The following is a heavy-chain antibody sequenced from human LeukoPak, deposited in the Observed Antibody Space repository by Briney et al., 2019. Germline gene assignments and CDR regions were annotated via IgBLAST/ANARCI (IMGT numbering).Heavy chain of an antibody. CDR3: ARDGRDGYNLDY. CDR2: INHSGST. D-gene: IGHD5-24*01. CDR1: GGSISSSY. J-gene: IGHJ4*02. Sequence: SETLSLTCTVSGGSISSSYWSWIRQPPGKGLEWIGEINHSGSTNYNPSLKSRVTISVDTSKNQFSLKLSSVTAADTAVYYCARDGRDGYNLDYWGQGTLVTVSS. V-gene: IGHV4-34*01.